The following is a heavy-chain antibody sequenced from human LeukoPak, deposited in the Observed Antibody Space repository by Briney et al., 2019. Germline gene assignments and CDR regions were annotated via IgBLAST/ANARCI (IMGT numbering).Heavy chain of an antibody. J-gene: IGHJ4*02. CDR1: GASISSSHW. CDR3: ARDIGYSYGHFDY. CDR2: IYHGGST. V-gene: IGHV4-4*02. Sequence: SETLSLTCAVSGASISSSHWWRWVRQPPRKGLEWIGEIYHGGSTNCNPSLKGRVTISVDRSKNQFSLKLSSVTAADTAVYYCARDIGYSYGHFDYWGQGTLVTVSS. D-gene: IGHD5-18*01.